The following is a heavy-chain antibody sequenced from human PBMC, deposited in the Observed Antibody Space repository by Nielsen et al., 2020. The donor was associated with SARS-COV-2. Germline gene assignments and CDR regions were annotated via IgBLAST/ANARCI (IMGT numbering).Heavy chain of an antibody. D-gene: IGHD3-10*01. CDR3: ARDFYGSGSFPDY. CDR1: GFTFSSYW. V-gene: IGHV3-74*01. CDR2: ILSDGSTI. Sequence: GESLKISCAASGFTFSSYWMHWVCQAPGKGLVWVSHILSDGSTINYADSVRGRFTISRDNAKNTLYLQMNSLRAEDTAVYYCARDFYGSGSFPDYWGQGTLVTVSS. J-gene: IGHJ4*02.